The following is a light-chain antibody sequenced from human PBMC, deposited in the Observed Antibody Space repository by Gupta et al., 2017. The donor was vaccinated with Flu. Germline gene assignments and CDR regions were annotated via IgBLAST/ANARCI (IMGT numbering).Light chain of an antibody. V-gene: IGKV1-33*01. Sequence: DIKMTQSPSSLSASVGDRVTITCQASQDISNYLNWYQQKPGKAPKLLIYDASNLETGVPSRFSGSGSGTDFTFTISSLQPEDIATYYCQQYDNFPLMYTFGQGTKLEIK. CDR1: QDISNY. J-gene: IGKJ2*01. CDR3: QQYDNFPLMYT. CDR2: DAS.